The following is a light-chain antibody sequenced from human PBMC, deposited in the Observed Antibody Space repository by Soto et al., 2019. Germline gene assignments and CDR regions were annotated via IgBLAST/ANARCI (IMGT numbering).Light chain of an antibody. CDR3: HQYGSSPRT. CDR2: DSS. Sequence: EIVLTQSPATLSLSPGERATLSCRASQSVSSTYLAWYQQKPGQAPRLLIYDSSSRATGIPDRFSGSGSGTDFTLTISRLEPDDFAVYYCHQYGSSPRTFGQGTKVDIK. J-gene: IGKJ1*01. V-gene: IGKV3-20*01. CDR1: QSVSSTY.